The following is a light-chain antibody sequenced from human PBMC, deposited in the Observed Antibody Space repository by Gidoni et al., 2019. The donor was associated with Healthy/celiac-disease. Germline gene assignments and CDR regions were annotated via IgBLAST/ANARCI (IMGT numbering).Light chain of an antibody. CDR3: CSYAGSSTPVV. Sequence: QSALTQPASVSGSPGQSITISCTGTSSDVGSYNLVSCYQQHPGKAPKLMIYEVSKRPSGVSNRFSGSKSGNTASLTISGLQAEDEADYYCCSYAGSSTPVVFGGGTKLTVL. V-gene: IGLV2-23*02. J-gene: IGLJ2*01. CDR1: SSDVGSYNL. CDR2: EVS.